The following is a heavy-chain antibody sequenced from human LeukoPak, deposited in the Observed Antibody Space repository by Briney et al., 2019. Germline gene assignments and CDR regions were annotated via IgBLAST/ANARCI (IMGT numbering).Heavy chain of an antibody. CDR3: AGDPYYYDSSGYYPYYYGMDV. V-gene: IGHV4-30-4*01. D-gene: IGHD3-22*01. CDR2: IYYSGST. CDR1: GGSISSGDYY. Sequence: TSQTLSLTCTVSGGSISSGDYYWSWIRQPPGKGLEWIGYIYYSGSTYYNPSLKSRVTISVDTSKNQFSLKLSSVTAADTAVYYCAGDPYYYDSSGYYPYYYGMDVWGQGTTVTVSS. J-gene: IGHJ6*02.